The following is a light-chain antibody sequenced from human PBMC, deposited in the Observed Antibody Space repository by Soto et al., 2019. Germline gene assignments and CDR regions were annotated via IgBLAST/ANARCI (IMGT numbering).Light chain of an antibody. J-gene: IGLJ1*01. Sequence: QSALTQPASVSGSPGQSITISCTGTSSDVGSYNLVSWYQQHPGKAPKLMIYEGSKRPSGVSNRFSGSKSGNTASLTISGLQAEDEADYYCCSYAVASTTYVFGKGTKVT. CDR1: SSDVGSYNL. V-gene: IGLV2-23*01. CDR3: CSYAVASTTYV. CDR2: EGS.